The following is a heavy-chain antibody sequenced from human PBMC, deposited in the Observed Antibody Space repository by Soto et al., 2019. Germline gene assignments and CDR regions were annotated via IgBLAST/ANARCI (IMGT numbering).Heavy chain of an antibody. CDR3: VRLNYDSSGYSDAFDM. CDR1: GFTFSSYA. J-gene: IGHJ3*02. Sequence: GGSLRLSCAASGFTFSSYAMGWVRQAPGKGLEWVSTISDSGGSTYYADSVKGRFTFSRDNSKNTLYLQMNSLRADDTAVFYCVRLNYDSSGYSDAFDMWGQGTMVTVSS. V-gene: IGHV3-23*01. CDR2: ISDSGGST. D-gene: IGHD3-22*01.